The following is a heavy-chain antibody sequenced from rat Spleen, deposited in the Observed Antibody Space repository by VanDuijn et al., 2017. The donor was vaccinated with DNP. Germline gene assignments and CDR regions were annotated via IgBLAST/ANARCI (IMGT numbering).Heavy chain of an antibody. Sequence: EVQLVESGGGSAQPGRSLKLSCAASGFTFSDYYMAWVRQAPTKGLEWVAYISYDGGSSYYGDSVKGRFTISRDNAKSTLYLQMNSLRSEDMATYYCVRWYNSGYYFDYWGQGVMVTVSS. CDR2: ISYDGGSS. V-gene: IGHV5-22*01. CDR1: GFTFSDYY. J-gene: IGHJ2*01. CDR3: VRWYNSGYYFDY. D-gene: IGHD4-3*01.